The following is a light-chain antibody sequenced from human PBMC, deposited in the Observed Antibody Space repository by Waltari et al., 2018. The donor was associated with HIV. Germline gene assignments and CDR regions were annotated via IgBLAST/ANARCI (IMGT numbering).Light chain of an antibody. CDR1: SSNIGAGYD. Sequence: QSVLTQPPSVSGAPGQRVTISCTGSSSNIGAGYDVHWYQPIPGTAPKLLISGNSHRPSGVPDRFSGSKSGTSASLAITGLQAEDEADYYCQSYDSSLSVWVFGGGTKLTVL. V-gene: IGLV1-40*01. J-gene: IGLJ3*02. CDR2: GNS. CDR3: QSYDSSLSVWV.